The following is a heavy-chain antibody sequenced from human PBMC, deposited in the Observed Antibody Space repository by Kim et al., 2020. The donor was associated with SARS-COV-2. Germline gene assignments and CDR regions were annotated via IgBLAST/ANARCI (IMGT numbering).Heavy chain of an antibody. V-gene: IGHV3-23*01. Sequence: GGSLRLSCAASGFTFSSYAMSWVRQAPGKGLEWVSIVTARSGSTHYADSVKGRFTISRDNSKNTLYLQMNSLRAEDTATYYCAKDYLVTYSQFDYWGQGTLVTVSS. J-gene: IGHJ4*02. CDR3: AKDYLVTYSQFDY. CDR2: VTARSGST. CDR1: GFTFSSYA. D-gene: IGHD2-15*01.